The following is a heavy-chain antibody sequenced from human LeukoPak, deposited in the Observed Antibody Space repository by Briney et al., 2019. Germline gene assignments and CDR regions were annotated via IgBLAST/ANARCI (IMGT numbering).Heavy chain of an antibody. CDR2: IYYSGST. V-gene: IGHV4-59*08. Sequence: SETLSLTCTVSGGSISSYYWSWIRQPPGKGLEWIGYIYYSGSTNYNPSLKSRVTISVDTSKNQFSLKLSSVTAADTAVYYCARLDEWEQADYWGQGTLVTVSS. D-gene: IGHD1-26*01. CDR1: GGSISSYY. CDR3: ARLDEWEQADY. J-gene: IGHJ4*02.